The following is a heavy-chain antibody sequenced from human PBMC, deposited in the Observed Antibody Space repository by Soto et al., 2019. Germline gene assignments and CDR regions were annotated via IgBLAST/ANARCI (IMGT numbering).Heavy chain of an antibody. CDR1: GVSFNNNG. CDR2: VSPPFRTS. V-gene: IGHV1-69*01. CDR3: ARVLYYGSGSYSPYGMDV. D-gene: IGHD3-10*01. J-gene: IGHJ6*02. Sequence: QVQLVQSGAEVKKPGSSVKGSCKTSGVSFNNNGIGWVRKAPGHGLEWMGGVSPPFRTSNYARKFQGRISITADASTGTVNMELSSLTSEDTAQYYCARVLYYGSGSYSPYGMDVWGQGTTVTVSS.